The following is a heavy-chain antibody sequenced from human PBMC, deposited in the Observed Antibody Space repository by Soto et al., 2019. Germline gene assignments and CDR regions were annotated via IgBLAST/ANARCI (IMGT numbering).Heavy chain of an antibody. CDR1: VYSFTSYW. V-gene: IGHV5-51*01. J-gene: IGHJ5*02. CDR3: ARQSYYGSGSYYNEAGVWFDP. CDR2: IYPGDSDT. D-gene: IGHD3-10*01. Sequence: LGESLKISCKGSVYSFTSYWIGWVRQMPGKGLEWMGIIYPGDSDTRYSPSFQGQVTISADKSISTAYLQWSSLKASDTAMYYCARQSYYGSGSYYNEAGVWFDPWGQGTLVTVSS.